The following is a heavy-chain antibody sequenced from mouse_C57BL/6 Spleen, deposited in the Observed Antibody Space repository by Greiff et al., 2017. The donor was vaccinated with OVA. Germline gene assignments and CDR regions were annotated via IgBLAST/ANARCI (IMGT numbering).Heavy chain of an antibody. CDR3: ARRNDGYYDY. D-gene: IGHD2-3*01. V-gene: IGHV1-63*01. J-gene: IGHJ2*01. CDR1: GYTFTNYW. Sequence: QVQLQQSGAELVRPGTSVKMSCKASGYTFTNYWIGWAKQRPGHGLEWIGDIYPGGGYTNYNEKFKGKATLTADKSSSTAYMQFSSLTSEDSAIYYCARRNDGYYDYWGQGTTLTVSS. CDR2: IYPGGGYT.